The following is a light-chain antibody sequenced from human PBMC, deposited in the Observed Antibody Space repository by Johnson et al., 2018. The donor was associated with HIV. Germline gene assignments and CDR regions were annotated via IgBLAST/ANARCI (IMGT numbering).Light chain of an antibody. CDR2: ENS. Sequence: QSVLTQSPSVSAAPGQKVTISCSGSSSNIGNKYVSWYQQLPGTAPKLLIYENSKRPSGIPDRFSGSKSGTSATLGITGLQTGDEADYYCGTWDTSLSAGGVFGSWTKVTVL. V-gene: IGLV1-51*02. CDR3: GTWDTSLSAGGV. J-gene: IGLJ1*01. CDR1: SSNIGNKY.